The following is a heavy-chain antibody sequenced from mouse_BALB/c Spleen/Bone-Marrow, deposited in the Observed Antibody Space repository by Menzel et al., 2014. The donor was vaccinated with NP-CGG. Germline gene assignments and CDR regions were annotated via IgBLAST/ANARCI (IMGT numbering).Heavy chain of an antibody. J-gene: IGHJ3*01. Sequence: VQLQQSGAELVKPGASVKLSCKASGYTFTSYYMYWVKQRPGQGLEWIGGINPSNGGTNFNEKFKSKVTLTVDKSSSTAYMQLSSLTSEDSAVYYCTRSYYAKEGAWFAYWGQGTLVTVSA. V-gene: IGHV1S81*02. CDR2: INPSNGGT. D-gene: IGHD1-1*01. CDR1: GYTFTSYY. CDR3: TRSYYAKEGAWFAY.